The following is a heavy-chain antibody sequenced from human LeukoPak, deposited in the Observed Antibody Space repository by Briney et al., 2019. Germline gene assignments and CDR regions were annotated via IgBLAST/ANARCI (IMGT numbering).Heavy chain of an antibody. Sequence: SETLSLTCTLSGGSMSDNFWNWIRQPAGKGLEWVGRIYPAGFTSYNPSLKSRLTMSIDTSKNQFSLRLRSVSAADTAVYYYARCSYYGAGNSPYDLWGQGTLVTVSS. CDR3: ARCSYYGAGNSPYDL. CDR1: GGSMSDNF. J-gene: IGHJ4*02. CDR2: IYPAGFT. V-gene: IGHV4-4*07. D-gene: IGHD3-10*01.